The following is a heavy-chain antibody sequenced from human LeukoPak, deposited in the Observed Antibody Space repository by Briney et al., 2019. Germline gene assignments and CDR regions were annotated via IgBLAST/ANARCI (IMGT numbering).Heavy chain of an antibody. V-gene: IGHV3-7*01. CDR2: IKQDGSEK. CDR1: GFTFSSYW. D-gene: IGHD3-9*01. J-gene: IGHJ4*02. Sequence: PGGSLRLACAASGFTFSSYWMSWVRQAPGKGLEWVAHIKQDGSEKYYVDSVKGRFTISRDNAKNSLYLQMNSPRAEDTAVYYCATDPYYDILTGSADYFDYWGQGTLVTVSS. CDR3: ATDPYYDILTGSADYFDY.